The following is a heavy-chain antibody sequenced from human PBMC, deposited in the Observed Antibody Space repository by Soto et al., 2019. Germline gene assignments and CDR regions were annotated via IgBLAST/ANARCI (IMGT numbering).Heavy chain of an antibody. J-gene: IGHJ6*02. V-gene: IGHV3-30-3*01. D-gene: IGHD3-3*01. CDR2: ISYDGSNK. CDR3: ARDRPRFDFGVVIFDHYYYYYYGMDV. CDR1: GFTFSSYA. Sequence: GGSLRLSCAASGFTFSSYAMHWVRQAPGKGLEWVAVISYDGSNKYYADSVKGRFTISRDNSKNTLYLQMNSLRAEDTAVYYCARDRPRFDFGVVIFDHYYYYYYGMDVWGQGTTVTVSS.